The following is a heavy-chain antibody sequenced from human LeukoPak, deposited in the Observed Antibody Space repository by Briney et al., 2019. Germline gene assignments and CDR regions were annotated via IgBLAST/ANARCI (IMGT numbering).Heavy chain of an antibody. D-gene: IGHD2-2*01. Sequence: GASVKVSCKASGGTFSSYAISWVRQAPGQGLEWMGGIIPIFGTANYAQKFQGRVTITADESTSTAYMELSSLRSDDTAVYFCARSEMPNDAFDIWGQGTMVTVSS. CDR2: IIPIFGTA. V-gene: IGHV1-69*13. CDR3: ARSEMPNDAFDI. J-gene: IGHJ3*02. CDR1: GGTFSSYA.